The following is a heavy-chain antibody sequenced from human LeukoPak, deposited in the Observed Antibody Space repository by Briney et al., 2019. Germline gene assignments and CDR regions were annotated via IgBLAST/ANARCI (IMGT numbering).Heavy chain of an antibody. D-gene: IGHD1-26*01. J-gene: IGHJ6*02. V-gene: IGHV1-69*04. Sequence: ASVKVSCKASGGTFSSYAISWARQAPGQGLEWMGRIIPILGIANYAQKFQGRVTITADKSTSTAYMELSSLRSEDTAVYYCARDDPGGSYHLYYYYGMDVWGQGTTVTVSS. CDR2: IIPILGIA. CDR1: GGTFSSYA. CDR3: ARDDPGGSYHLYYYYGMDV.